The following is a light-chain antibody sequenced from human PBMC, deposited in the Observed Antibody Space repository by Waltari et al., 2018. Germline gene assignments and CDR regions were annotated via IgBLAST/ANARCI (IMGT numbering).Light chain of an antibody. CDR1: NIGTYS. CDR2: YDR. V-gene: IGLV3-21*04. CDR3: HVWHPHVDPGV. J-gene: IGLJ1*01. Sequence: SSVVTPPPSVSVAPGETATIPCGGDNIGTYSVHWYQQKAGQAPVLVIFYDRDRPSGIPDRFSGSNSGNTATLTISRVEAGDEARYYCHVWHPHVDPGVFGTGTEVTVL.